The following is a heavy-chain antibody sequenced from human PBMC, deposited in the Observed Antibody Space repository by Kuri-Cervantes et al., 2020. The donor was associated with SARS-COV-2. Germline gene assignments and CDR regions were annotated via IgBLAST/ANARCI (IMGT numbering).Heavy chain of an antibody. CDR2: FDPEDGET. V-gene: IGHV1-24*01. CDR1: GYTLTELS. J-gene: IGHJ4*02. D-gene: IGHD3-3*01. CDR3: ATRPRFLEWLLSYYFDY. Sequence: VSVKVSCKVSGYTLTELSMHWVRQAPGKGLEWMGGFDPEDGETIYAQKFQGRVTMTEDTSTDTAYMELSSLRSEDTAVYYCATRPRFLEWLLSYYFDYWGQGTLVTVSS.